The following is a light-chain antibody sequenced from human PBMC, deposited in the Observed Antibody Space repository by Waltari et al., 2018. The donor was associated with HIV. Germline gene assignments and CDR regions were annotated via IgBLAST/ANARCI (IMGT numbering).Light chain of an antibody. J-gene: IGLJ3*02. CDR3: AAWDGSLNGWV. CDR1: SSNIGSNT. V-gene: IGLV1-44*01. CDR2: NNN. Sequence: QSVLTQPPSASGTPGQRVTISCSGSSSNIGSNTVNWYQQLPGPAPKPLIYNNNQRSSGVPDRFSGSKSGPSASLAISGLQSEDEADYYCAAWDGSLNGWVFGGGTKLTVL.